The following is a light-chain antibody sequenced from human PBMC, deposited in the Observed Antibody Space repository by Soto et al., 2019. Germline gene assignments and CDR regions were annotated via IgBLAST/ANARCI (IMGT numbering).Light chain of an antibody. J-gene: IGLJ2*01. Sequence: QPVLTQPPSASGSPGQSVTISCTGTSSDVGGYNYVSWYQQHPGKAPKLMIYEVSKRPSGVPDRFSGSKSGNTASLTVSGLQAEDEADYYCTSHAGTINLVFGGGTKLTVL. CDR3: TSHAGTINLV. CDR2: EVS. CDR1: SSDVGGYNY. V-gene: IGLV2-8*01.